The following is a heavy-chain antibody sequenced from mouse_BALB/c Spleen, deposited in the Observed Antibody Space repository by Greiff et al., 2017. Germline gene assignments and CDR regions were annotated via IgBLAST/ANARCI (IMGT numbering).Heavy chain of an antibody. V-gene: IGHV1-5*01. CDR1: GYSFTSYW. J-gene: IGHJ2*01. Sequence: VQLQQSGTVLARPGASVKMSCKASGYSFTSYWMHWVKQRPGQGLEWIGAIYPGNSDTSYNQKFKGKAKLTAVTSASTAYMELSSLTNEDSAVYYCTRYYGSRGYFDYWGQGTTLTVSS. CDR3: TRYYGSRGYFDY. D-gene: IGHD1-1*01. CDR2: IYPGNSDT.